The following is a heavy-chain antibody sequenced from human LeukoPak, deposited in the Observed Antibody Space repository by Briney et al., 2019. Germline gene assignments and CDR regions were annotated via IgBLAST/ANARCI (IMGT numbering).Heavy chain of an antibody. Sequence: SETLSLTCTVSGYSISSGYYWGWIRQPPGKGLEWIGSIYHSGSTYYNPSLKSRVTISVDTSKNQFSLKLSSVTAADTAVYYCARLYCSGGSCYRNAFDPWGQGTLVTVSS. CDR3: ARLYCSGGSCYRNAFDP. CDR1: GYSISSGYY. J-gene: IGHJ5*02. V-gene: IGHV4-38-2*02. CDR2: IYHSGST. D-gene: IGHD2-15*01.